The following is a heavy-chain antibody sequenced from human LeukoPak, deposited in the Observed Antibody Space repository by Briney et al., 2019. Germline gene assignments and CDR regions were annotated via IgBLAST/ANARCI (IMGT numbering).Heavy chain of an antibody. V-gene: IGHV4-38-2*02. J-gene: IGHJ4*02. CDR2: IYHSGST. CDR3: ARDPLHRFFDY. Sequence: SETLSLTCTVSGYSISSAYYWGWIRQPPGKGLEWIGTIYHSGSTYYTPSLKSRVTISLDTSKNQFSLKLSSVTAADTATYYCARDPLHRFFDYWGQGTLVTVSS. CDR1: GYSISSAYY.